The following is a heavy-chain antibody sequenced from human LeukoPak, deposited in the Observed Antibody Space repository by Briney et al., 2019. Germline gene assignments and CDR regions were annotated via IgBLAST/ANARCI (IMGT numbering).Heavy chain of an antibody. J-gene: IGHJ3*02. D-gene: IGHD3-3*01. V-gene: IGHV4-30-4*08. CDR3: ARAMYYDFWSGYSGAFDI. Sequence: SQTLSLTCTVSGGSISSGDYYWSWIRQPPGKGLEWIGYIYYSGSTYYNPSLKSRVTRSVDTSKNQFSLKLSSVTAADTAVYYCARAMYYDFWSGYSGAFDIWGQGTMVTVSS. CDR1: GGSISSGDYY. CDR2: IYYSGST.